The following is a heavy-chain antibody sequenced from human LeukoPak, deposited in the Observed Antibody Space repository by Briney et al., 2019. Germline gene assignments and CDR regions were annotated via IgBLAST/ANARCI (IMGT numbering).Heavy chain of an antibody. J-gene: IGHJ5*02. V-gene: IGHV5-51*01. D-gene: IGHD6-19*01. CDR1: GYSFTSYW. CDR3: ARGGSAVAGNGDWFDP. CDR2: IYPGDSDT. Sequence: GESLKISCKGSGYSFTSYWIGWVRQMPGKGLEWMGIIYPGDSDTRYSPSFQGQVTISADKSISTAYLQWSSLKASDTAMYYCARGGSAVAGNGDWFDPWGQGTLVTVSS.